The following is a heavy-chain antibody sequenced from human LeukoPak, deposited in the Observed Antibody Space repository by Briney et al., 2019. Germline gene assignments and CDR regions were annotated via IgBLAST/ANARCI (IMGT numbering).Heavy chain of an antibody. Sequence: ASVKVPCKASGGTFSSYAINWVRQAPGQGLEWMGGIIPIFGTANYAQKFQGRVTITTDESTSTAYMELSSLRSEDTAVYYCARDATGTPASYWGQGTLVTVSS. J-gene: IGHJ4*02. CDR3: ARDATGTPASY. V-gene: IGHV1-69*05. D-gene: IGHD1-1*01. CDR2: IIPIFGTA. CDR1: GGTFSSYA.